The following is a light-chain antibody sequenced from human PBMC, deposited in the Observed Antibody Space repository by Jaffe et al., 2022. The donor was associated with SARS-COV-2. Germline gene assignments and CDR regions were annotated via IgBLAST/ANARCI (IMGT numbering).Light chain of an antibody. Sequence: EIVLTQSPGTLSLSPGERASLSCRASQSVGNTYLAWYQQKPGQAPRLLIYAASNRATGVPDRFSGSGSGTVFTLTISRLEPEDFAVYYCQHYGRSPWTFGHGTKVEIK. J-gene: IGKJ1*01. CDR3: QHYGRSPWT. CDR1: QSVGNTY. V-gene: IGKV3-20*01. CDR2: AAS.